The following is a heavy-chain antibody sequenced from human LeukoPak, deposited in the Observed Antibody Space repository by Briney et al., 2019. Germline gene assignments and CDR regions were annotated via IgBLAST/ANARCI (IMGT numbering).Heavy chain of an antibody. CDR3: ARESRSSSCRDY. CDR2: INPNSGGT. V-gene: IGHV1-2*02. CDR1: GYTFTGYY. D-gene: IGHD6-13*01. J-gene: IGHJ4*02. Sequence: EASVTVSFKASGYTFTGYYMHWVRQAPGQGLEWMGWINPNSGGTNYAQKFQGRVTMTRDTSISTAYMELSRLRSDDTAVYYCARESRSSSCRDYWGQGTLVTVSS.